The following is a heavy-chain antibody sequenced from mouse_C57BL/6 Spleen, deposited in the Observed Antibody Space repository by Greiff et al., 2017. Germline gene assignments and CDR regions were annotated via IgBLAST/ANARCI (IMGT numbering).Heavy chain of an antibody. D-gene: IGHD2-5*01. V-gene: IGHV5-4*01. Sequence: EVQVVESGGGLVKPGGSLKLSCAASGFTFSSYAMSWVRQTPEKRLEWVATISDGGSYTYYPDNVKGRFTISRDNDKNNLYLKKSHMKSEDAAMDYCARSPISYSNHCFAYWGQGTTLTVSA. CDR2: ISDGGSYT. CDR3: ARSPISYSNHCFAY. J-gene: IGHJ2*01. CDR1: GFTFSSYA.